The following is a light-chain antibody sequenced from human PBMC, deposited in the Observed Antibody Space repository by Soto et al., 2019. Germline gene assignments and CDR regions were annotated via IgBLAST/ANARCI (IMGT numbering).Light chain of an antibody. CDR1: QGIRND. J-gene: IGKJ2*01. V-gene: IGKV1-6*01. CDR2: GAS. Sequence: AIQMTQSPSSLSASVGDRVTITCRASQGIRNDLGWYQQKPGKAPKFLIYGASSLQSGVPSRFSGSGSGTDFTLTINSLQPEDFATYYCLQDYNYPYTFGHGTKLEIK. CDR3: LQDYNYPYT.